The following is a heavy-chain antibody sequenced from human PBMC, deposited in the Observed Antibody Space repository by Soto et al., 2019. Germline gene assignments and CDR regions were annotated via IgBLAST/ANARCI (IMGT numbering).Heavy chain of an antibody. Sequence: SETLSLTCAVYGGSFSGYYWSWIRQPPGKGLEWIGEINHSGSTNYNPSLKSRVTISVDTSKNQFSLKLSSVTAADTAVYYCARGITRGYSYGYQTAYYFDYWGQGTLVTVSS. V-gene: IGHV4-34*01. J-gene: IGHJ4*02. CDR1: GGSFSGYY. CDR2: INHSGST. D-gene: IGHD5-18*01. CDR3: ARGITRGYSYGYQTAYYFDY.